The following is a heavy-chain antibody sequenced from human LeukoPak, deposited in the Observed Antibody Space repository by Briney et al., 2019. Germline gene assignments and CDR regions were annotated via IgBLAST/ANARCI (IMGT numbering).Heavy chain of an antibody. V-gene: IGHV3-21*01. CDR1: GFTFSSYS. D-gene: IGHD5-18*01. Sequence: GGSLRLSCAASGFTFSSYSMNWVRQAPGKGLEWVSSITSSSRYIYYADSVKDRLYISRGNNNNTMYQQMNNLRADDTAAYYCARDLYSYRRPYYYYGMDVWGQGTTVTVSS. J-gene: IGHJ6*02. CDR3: ARDLYSYRRPYYYYGMDV. CDR2: ITSSSRYI.